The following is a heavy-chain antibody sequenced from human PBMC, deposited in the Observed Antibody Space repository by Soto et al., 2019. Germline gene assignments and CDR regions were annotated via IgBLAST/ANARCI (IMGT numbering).Heavy chain of an antibody. CDR2: ISAYNGNT. D-gene: IGHD2-15*01. V-gene: IGHV1-18*01. CDR1: GYTFTSYG. Sequence: GASVKVSCKAFGYTFTSYGISWVRQAPGQGLEWMGWISAYNGNTNYAQKLQGRVTMTTDTSTSTAYMELRSLRFDDTAVYYCARDQDCSGGSCYFETYYYYGMDVWGQGTTVTVSS. J-gene: IGHJ6*02. CDR3: ARDQDCSGGSCYFETYYYYGMDV.